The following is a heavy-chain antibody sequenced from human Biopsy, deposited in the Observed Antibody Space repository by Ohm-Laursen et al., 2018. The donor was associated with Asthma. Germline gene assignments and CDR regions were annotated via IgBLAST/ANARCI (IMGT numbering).Heavy chain of an antibody. J-gene: IGHJ6*02. D-gene: IGHD3-10*01. V-gene: IGHV1-18*01. CDR2: ISVYNGST. Sequence: ASVKVSCKTSGYTFNRVGIPWVRQAPGQGLEWMGWISVYNGSTKVAQKLQDRVTMITDTSTSTAYMELRSLRSADTAVNFCARAVDYSHYYGIDVWGQGTTVTVS. CDR3: ARAVDYSHYYGIDV. CDR1: GYTFNRVG.